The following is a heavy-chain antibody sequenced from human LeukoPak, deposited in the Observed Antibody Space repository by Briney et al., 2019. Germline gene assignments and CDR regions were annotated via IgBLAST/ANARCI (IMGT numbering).Heavy chain of an antibody. Sequence: EASVKVSCKASGYTFTSHYMHWVRQAPGQGLEWMGIINPSGGSTSYAQKFQGRVTMTRDTSTSTVYMELSSLRSEDTAVYYCAREPDDSSGYELSLDYWGQGTLVTVSS. J-gene: IGHJ4*02. CDR1: GYTFTSHY. CDR3: AREPDDSSGYELSLDY. V-gene: IGHV1-46*01. CDR2: INPSGGST. D-gene: IGHD3-22*01.